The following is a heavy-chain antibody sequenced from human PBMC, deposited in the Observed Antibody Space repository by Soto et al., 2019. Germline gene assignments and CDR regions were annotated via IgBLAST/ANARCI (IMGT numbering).Heavy chain of an antibody. D-gene: IGHD2-21*02. J-gene: IGHJ4*02. CDR1: GYTFTSYC. CDR3: AREDSVVVTAIGLDY. Sequence: ASVKVSCKASGYTFTSYCISWVLQAPGQGLEWMGWISAYNGNTNYAQKLQGRVTMTTDTSTSTAYMELRSLRSDDTAVYYCAREDSVVVTAIGLDYWGQGTLVTVSS. V-gene: IGHV1-18*01. CDR2: ISAYNGNT.